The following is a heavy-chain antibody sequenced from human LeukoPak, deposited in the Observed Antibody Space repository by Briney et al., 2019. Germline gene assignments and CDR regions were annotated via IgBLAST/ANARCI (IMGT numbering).Heavy chain of an antibody. Sequence: GGSLRLSCAASGFAFSSYGMHWVRQAPGKGLEWVAVISYDGSNKYYADSVKGRFTISRDNSKNTLYLQMNSLRAEDTAVYYCAREGPINNGDLDYWGQGTLVTVPS. CDR1: GFAFSSYG. CDR3: AREGPINNGDLDY. V-gene: IGHV3-30*03. CDR2: ISYDGSNK. D-gene: IGHD1/OR15-1a*01. J-gene: IGHJ4*02.